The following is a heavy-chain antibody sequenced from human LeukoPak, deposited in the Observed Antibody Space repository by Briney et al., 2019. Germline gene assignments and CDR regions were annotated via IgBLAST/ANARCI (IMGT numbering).Heavy chain of an antibody. Sequence: GGSLRLSCAASGFTFSSYSMSWVRQAPGKGLEWVSGISGNGDKIYYADSVKGRFTISRDNSKSTLHLQMNSLRGEDTAVYYCAKGGYSDSSGFAPLFDCWGQGTQVTVSS. D-gene: IGHD3-22*01. CDR1: GFTFSSYS. CDR2: ISGNGDKI. J-gene: IGHJ4*02. V-gene: IGHV3-23*01. CDR3: AKGGYSDSSGFAPLFDC.